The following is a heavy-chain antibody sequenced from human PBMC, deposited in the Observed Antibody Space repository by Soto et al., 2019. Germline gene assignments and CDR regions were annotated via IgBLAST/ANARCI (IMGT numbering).Heavy chain of an antibody. CDR1: GFTFNSYY. J-gene: IGHJ4*02. CDR3: VRDWRDGYDHSFNH. CDR2: IKPDGSEK. D-gene: IGHD5-12*01. V-gene: IGHV3-7*03. Sequence: EVQMVESGGGLVQPGGSLRLSCAASGFTFNSYYMSWDRQAPGEGLEWVANIKPDGSEKYYVDSVEGRFTISRDNARNSLYLQMNSLRAEDTAVYYCVRDWRDGYDHSFNHWGQGTPVTVSS.